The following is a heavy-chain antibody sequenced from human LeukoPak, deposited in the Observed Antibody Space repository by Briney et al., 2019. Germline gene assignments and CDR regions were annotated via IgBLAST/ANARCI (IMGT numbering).Heavy chain of an antibody. CDR2: ISWNSGSI. D-gene: IGHD3-10*01. CDR3: AKASPPDGFGEFFDY. V-gene: IGHV3-9*01. J-gene: IGHJ4*02. Sequence: PGGSLRLSCAASGFTFDDYAMHWVRQAPGKGLEWVSGISWNSGSIGYADSVKGRFTISRDNAKNSLYLQMNSLRAEDTALYYCAKASPPDGFGEFFDYWGQGTLVTVSS. CDR1: GFTFDDYA.